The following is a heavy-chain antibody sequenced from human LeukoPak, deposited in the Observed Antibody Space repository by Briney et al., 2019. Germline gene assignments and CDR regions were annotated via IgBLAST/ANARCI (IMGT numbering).Heavy chain of an antibody. J-gene: IGHJ3*02. CDR2: INPNSGDT. CDR3: ARRVAAPGHDAFDI. CDR1: VYTFTDYY. V-gene: IGHV1-2*02. D-gene: IGHD6-13*01. Sequence: ASVTVSCKASVYTFTDYYLHWVRQAPGQGLEWMGWINPNSGDTHFAHTFQDRVTMARDTSISSAYMELGRLRSDDTALYYCARRVAAPGHDAFDIWGQGTMVTVSS.